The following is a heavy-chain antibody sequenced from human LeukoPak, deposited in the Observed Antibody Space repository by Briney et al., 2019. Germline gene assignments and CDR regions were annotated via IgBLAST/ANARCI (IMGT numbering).Heavy chain of an antibody. J-gene: IGHJ4*02. CDR1: GYTFTGYY. Sequence: ASVKVSCKASGYTFTGYYMHWVRQAPGQGLEWMGRINPNSGGTNYAQKFQGRVTMTMTRDTSTSTVYMELSSLRSEDTAVYYCAREGEDTAMAPDYWGQGTLVTVSS. CDR2: INPNSGGT. CDR3: AREGEDTAMAPDY. V-gene: IGHV1-2*06. D-gene: IGHD5-18*01.